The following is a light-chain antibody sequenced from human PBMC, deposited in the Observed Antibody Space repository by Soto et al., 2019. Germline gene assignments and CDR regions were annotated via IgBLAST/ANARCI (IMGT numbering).Light chain of an antibody. V-gene: IGKV1-33*01. CDR3: QQYENLALT. CDR1: QDISNY. J-gene: IGKJ4*01. CDR2: DAS. Sequence: DIQMTQSPSSLSASVGDRVTITCQASQDISNYLNWYQQKPGKAPKLLIYDASNLETGVPSRFSGSGSGTDFTFTISSLQPEAIATYYWQQYENLALTFGGGTKVEIK.